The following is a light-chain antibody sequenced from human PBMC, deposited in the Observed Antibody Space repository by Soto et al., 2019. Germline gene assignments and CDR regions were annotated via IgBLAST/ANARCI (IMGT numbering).Light chain of an antibody. CDR3: QSYDSSLSGF. Sequence: QSVLTQPPSVSGAPGQSVTISCTGSSSNIGAGYDVHWYQQLPGTAPKLLIYGNSNRPSGVPDRFSGSKSGTSASLAITGLQAEDEADYYCQSYDSSLSGFFGTGTKVTVL. J-gene: IGLJ1*01. CDR1: SSNIGAGYD. CDR2: GNS. V-gene: IGLV1-40*01.